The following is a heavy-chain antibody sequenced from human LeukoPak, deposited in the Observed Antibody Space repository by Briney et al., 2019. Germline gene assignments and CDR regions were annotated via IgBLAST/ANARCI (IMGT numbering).Heavy chain of an antibody. J-gene: IGHJ4*02. CDR2: IRSKANSYAT. Sequence: GGSLRLSCAASGFTFSGSAMHWVRQASGKGLEWVGRIRSKANSYATAYAASVKGRFTISRDDSKNTAYLQMNSLKTEDTAVYYRTRITVTTSSGTDYWGQGTLVTVSS. CDR3: TRITVTTSSGTDY. V-gene: IGHV3-73*01. CDR1: GFTFSGSA. D-gene: IGHD4-11*01.